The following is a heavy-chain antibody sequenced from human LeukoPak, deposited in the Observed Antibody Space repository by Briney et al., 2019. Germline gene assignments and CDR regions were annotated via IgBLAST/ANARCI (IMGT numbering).Heavy chain of an antibody. V-gene: IGHV3-21*01. J-gene: IGHJ4*02. CDR3: ARGGTVTTIDY. Sequence: GGSLRLSCAASGFTFSSYSMNWVRQAPGKGLEWVSSISSSSSYIYYADSVKGRFTISRDNAKNSLYLQMNSLRAEDTAVYYCARGGTVTTIDYWGQGTLVTVSS. CDR1: GFTFSSYS. D-gene: IGHD4-17*01. CDR2: ISSSSSYI.